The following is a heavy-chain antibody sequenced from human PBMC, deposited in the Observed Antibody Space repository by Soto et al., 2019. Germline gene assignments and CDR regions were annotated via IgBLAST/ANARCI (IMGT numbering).Heavy chain of an antibody. CDR1: GGSISSSSYY. D-gene: IGHD1-26*01. V-gene: IGHV4-39*01. J-gene: IGHJ3*02. CDR3: ARRLGITSPLVGASPLGWNDAFDI. CDR2: IYYSGST. Sequence: SETLSLTCTVSGGSISSSSYYWGWIRQPPGKGLEWIGSIYYSGSTYYNPSLKSRVTISVDTSKNQFSLKLSSVTAADTAVYYCARRLGITSPLVGASPLGWNDAFDIWDQGTVVTVSS.